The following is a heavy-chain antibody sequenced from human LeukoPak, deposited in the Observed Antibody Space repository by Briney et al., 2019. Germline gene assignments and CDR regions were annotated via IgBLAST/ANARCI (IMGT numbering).Heavy chain of an antibody. CDR1: GGSISSSSYY. Sequence: KTSETLSLTCTVSGGSISSSSYYWGWIRQPPGKGLEWIGSIYYSGSTYYNPSLKSRVTISVDTSKNQFSLKLSSVTAADTAVYYCARRLGATEYWGQGTLVTVSS. V-gene: IGHV4-39*07. CDR2: IYYSGST. J-gene: IGHJ4*02. CDR3: ARRLGATEY. D-gene: IGHD1-26*01.